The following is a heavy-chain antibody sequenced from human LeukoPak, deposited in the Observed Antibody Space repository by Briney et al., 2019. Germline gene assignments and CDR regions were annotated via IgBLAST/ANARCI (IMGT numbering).Heavy chain of an antibody. V-gene: IGHV4-59*01. CDR1: GGSISSYY. Sequence: PSETLSLTCTISGGSISSYYWSWIRQPPGKGLEWIGYIYYSGSTNYNPSLKSRVTISVDTSKNQFSLKLSSVTAADTAVYYCARGWGSGYGDYWGQGTLVTVSS. D-gene: IGHD3-22*01. J-gene: IGHJ4*02. CDR3: ARGWGSGYGDY. CDR2: IYYSGST.